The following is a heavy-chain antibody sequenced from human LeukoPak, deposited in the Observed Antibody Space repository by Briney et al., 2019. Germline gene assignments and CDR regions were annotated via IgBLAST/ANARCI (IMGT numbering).Heavy chain of an antibody. CDR2: INPNSGGT. Sequence: ASVKVSCKASGYTFTGYYMHWVRQAPGQGLEWMGWINPNSGGTNYAQKFQGRVTMTRDTSISTAYMELSRLRSDDTAVYYCARDRTTYYYDSSGYYPGDWGQGTLVTVSS. J-gene: IGHJ4*02. CDR3: ARDRTTYYYDSSGYYPGD. D-gene: IGHD3-22*01. V-gene: IGHV1-2*02. CDR1: GYTFTGYY.